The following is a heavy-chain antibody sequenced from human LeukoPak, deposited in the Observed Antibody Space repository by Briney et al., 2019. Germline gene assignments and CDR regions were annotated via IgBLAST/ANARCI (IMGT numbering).Heavy chain of an antibody. J-gene: IGHJ4*02. CDR3: ARAGIGFTDY. V-gene: IGHV1-8*03. Sequence: ASVKVSCKASGYTFTSYDIHWVRQATGQGLEWMGWMNPNSANTAYAQKFQGRVTITRNTSTSTAYMELSSLRSEDTAVYYCARAGIGFTDYWGQGTLVTVSS. CDR2: MNPNSANT. D-gene: IGHD3-3*01. CDR1: GYTFTSYD.